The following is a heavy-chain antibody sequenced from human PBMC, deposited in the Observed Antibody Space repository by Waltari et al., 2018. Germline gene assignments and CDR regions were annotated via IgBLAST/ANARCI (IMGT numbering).Heavy chain of an antibody. J-gene: IGHJ5*02. CDR1: GGSFSGYY. CDR2: INHGGST. Sequence: QVQLQQWGAGLLKPSETLSLTCAVYGGSFSGYYWSWFRQPPGKGLEWIGEINHGGSTNTNPSVRGRVAISVDTTRSQCSRKQGSVTAADTAVYYCAGRETDDYDSRGYWGRVYNWFDPWGQGTLVTVSS. CDR3: AGRETDDYDSRGYWGRVYNWFDP. V-gene: IGHV4-34*01. D-gene: IGHD3-22*01.